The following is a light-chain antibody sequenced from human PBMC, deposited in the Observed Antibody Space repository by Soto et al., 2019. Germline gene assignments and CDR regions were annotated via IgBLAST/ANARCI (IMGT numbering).Light chain of an antibody. CDR2: EVA. CDR1: SRDVGRNNH. CDR3: CSYAGSGTFYV. Sequence: QSALTQPASVSGSPGQSIAISCTGTSRDVGRNNHVSWYQQHPGKAPKLMIYEVAQRPSGVSDRFSGSKSGNTASLTISGLQAEDEADYYCCSYAGSGTFYVFGTGTKVTVL. V-gene: IGLV2-23*02. J-gene: IGLJ1*01.